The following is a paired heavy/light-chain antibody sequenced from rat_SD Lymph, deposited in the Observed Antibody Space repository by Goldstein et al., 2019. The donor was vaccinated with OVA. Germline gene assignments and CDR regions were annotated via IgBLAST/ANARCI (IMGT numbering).Light chain of an antibody. Sequence: DIVMTQSPSSLAVSAGETVTINCKSSQSLLGSVGQNNYLAWYQQKPGQSPKLLIYLASTRKSGVPDRFIGSGSGTDFTLTISNVQATDLANYYCQQFYDTPNTFGAGTKLELK. CDR1: QSLLGSVGQNNY. V-gene: IGKV8S5*01. CDR2: LAS. CDR3: QQFYDTPNT. J-gene: IGKJ2-1*01.
Heavy chain of an antibody. Sequence: EVQLVESGGGLVQPGRSLKLSCAASGFTFSNYYMAWVRQAPRKGLEWVATINFSGGRTFSPDSVKGRFTISRDNAKSSLYLQMNSLKSEDTATYYCARRGPQWDYFDYWGQGVMVTVSS. CDR1: GFTFSNYY. CDR3: ARRGPQWDYFDY. V-gene: IGHV5-25*01. D-gene: IGHD1-1*01. J-gene: IGHJ2*01. CDR2: INFSGGRT.